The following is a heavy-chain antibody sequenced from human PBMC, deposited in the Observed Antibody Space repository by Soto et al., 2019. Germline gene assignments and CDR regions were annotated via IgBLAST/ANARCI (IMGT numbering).Heavy chain of an antibody. CDR2: IYYDGST. V-gene: IGHV4-39*01. J-gene: IGHJ3*01. D-gene: IGHD3-10*02. Sequence: QLQLQESVPGLVKPSETLSLTCSVSAGSITTSSYYWDWIRQPPGKGLEWIGTIYYDGSTSYNPARRSQVTISVDTSQTPFALKVNSVTAANTAVYYCASFYVNAFDLWGRGTVVTVPS. CDR3: ASFYVNAFDL. CDR1: AGSITTSSYY.